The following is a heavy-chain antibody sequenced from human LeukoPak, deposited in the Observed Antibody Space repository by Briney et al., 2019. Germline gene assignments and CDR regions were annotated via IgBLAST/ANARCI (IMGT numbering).Heavy chain of an antibody. Sequence: SVKVSCEASGGTFSSYAISWVRQDPGQGLEWMGRIIPILGIANYAQKFQGRVTITADKSTSTAYMELSSLRSEDTAVYYCARSPRRDGSLRDYWGQGTLVTVSS. D-gene: IGHD5-12*01. J-gene: IGHJ4*02. CDR2: IIPILGIA. CDR3: ARSPRRDGSLRDY. V-gene: IGHV1-69*04. CDR1: GGTFSSYA.